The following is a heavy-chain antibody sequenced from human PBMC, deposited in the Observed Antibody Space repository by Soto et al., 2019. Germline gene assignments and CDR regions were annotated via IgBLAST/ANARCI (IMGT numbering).Heavy chain of an antibody. CDR3: ARVPPPTYYDFWSGYYYYYMDV. Sequence: QVQLQESGPGLVKPSETLSLTCTVSGGSISSYYWSWIRQPPGKGLEWIGYIYYSGSTNYNPSLKSRVTLSVDTSKNQFSLTLSSVSAADTAVYYCARVPPPTYYDFWSGYYYYYMDVWGKGTTVTVSS. J-gene: IGHJ6*03. D-gene: IGHD3-3*01. CDR1: GGSISSYY. V-gene: IGHV4-59*01. CDR2: IYYSGST.